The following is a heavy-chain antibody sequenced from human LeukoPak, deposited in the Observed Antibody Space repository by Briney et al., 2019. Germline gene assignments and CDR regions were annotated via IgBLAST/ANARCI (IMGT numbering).Heavy chain of an antibody. D-gene: IGHD2-2*01. V-gene: IGHV1-2*02. CDR3: ARGGRVVPAAVGRRASGAEDY. CDR1: GYTFTGYY. Sequence: GASVKVSCKASGYTFTGYYMHWVRQAPGQGLEWVGWINPNSGGTNYAQKFQGRVTMTRDTSISTAYMELSRLRSDDTAVYYCARGGRVVPAAVGRRASGAEDYWGQGTLVTVSS. CDR2: INPNSGGT. J-gene: IGHJ4*02.